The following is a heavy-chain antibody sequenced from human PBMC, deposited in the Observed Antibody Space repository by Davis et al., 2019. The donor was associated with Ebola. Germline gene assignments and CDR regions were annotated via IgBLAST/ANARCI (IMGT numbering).Heavy chain of an antibody. V-gene: IGHV4-34*01. Sequence: SETLSLTCAVYGGSFSGYYWSWIRQPPGKGLEWIGEINHSGSTNYNPSLKSRVTISVDKSKNQFSLKLSSVTAADTAVYYCARVRSYTWFDPWGQGTLVTVSS. CDR2: INHSGST. CDR3: ARVRSYTWFDP. CDR1: GGSFSGYY. J-gene: IGHJ5*02. D-gene: IGHD1-26*01.